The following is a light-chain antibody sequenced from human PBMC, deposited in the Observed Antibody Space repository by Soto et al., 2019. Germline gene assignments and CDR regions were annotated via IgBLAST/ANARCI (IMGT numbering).Light chain of an antibody. CDR3: QQSNSSPIT. V-gene: IGKV1-39*01. CDR1: QSINSH. J-gene: IGKJ5*01. CDR2: AAS. Sequence: DIQMTQSPFSLSASVGDRVTITCRASQSINSHLNWYQKKPGKAPKLLIYAASSLQSGVPSRFSVSGSGTDFTLTISSLQPEDFASYYCQQSNSSPITFGQGTRLELK.